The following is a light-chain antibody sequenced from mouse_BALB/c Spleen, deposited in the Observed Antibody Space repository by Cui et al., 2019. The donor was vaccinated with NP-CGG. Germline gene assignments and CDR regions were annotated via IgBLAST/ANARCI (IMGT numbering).Light chain of an antibody. J-gene: IGLJ1*01. CDR2: GTN. V-gene: IGLV1*01. CDR3: ALWYSNHWV. Sequence: QAVVTQESPLTTSPGETVTLTYRSSTGAVTTCNYANWVQEKPDHLFTGLIGGTNNRTPGVPARFSGSLIGDKAALTITGAQTEDEAIYFCALWYSNHWVFGGGTKLTVL. CDR1: TGAVTTCNY.